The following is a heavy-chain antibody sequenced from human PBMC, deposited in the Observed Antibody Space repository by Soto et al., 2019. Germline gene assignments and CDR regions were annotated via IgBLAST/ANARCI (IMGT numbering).Heavy chain of an antibody. CDR1: GFTFSSYG. V-gene: IGHV3-23*01. Sequence: GGSLRLSCAASGFTFSSYGMNWVRQAPGKGLEWVSALSGSGDTTYYADSVRDRFSISRDNSKNTLYLQMSSLRGEDTAVYYCAKGTQFFYYYAMDVWGQGTTVTVSS. CDR3: AKGTQFFYYYAMDV. J-gene: IGHJ6*02. CDR2: LSGSGDTT.